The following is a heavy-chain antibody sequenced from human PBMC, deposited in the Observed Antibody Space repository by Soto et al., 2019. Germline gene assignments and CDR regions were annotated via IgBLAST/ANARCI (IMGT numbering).Heavy chain of an antibody. CDR2: IYHSGST. J-gene: IGHJ5*02. CDR3: ARNYYGSGSYYNSWFDP. D-gene: IGHD3-10*01. V-gene: IGHV4-30-2*01. Sequence: SETLSLTCAVSGGSISSGGYSWSWIRQPPGKGLEWIGYIYHSGSTYYNTSLKSRVTISVDRSKNQFSLKLSSVTAADTAVFYCARNYYGSGSYYNSWFDPWGQGTLVTVSS. CDR1: GGSISSGGYS.